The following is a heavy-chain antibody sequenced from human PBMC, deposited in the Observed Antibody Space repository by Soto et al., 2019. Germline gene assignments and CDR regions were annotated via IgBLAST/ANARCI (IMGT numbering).Heavy chain of an antibody. CDR2: IYYSGST. D-gene: IGHD1-26*01. V-gene: IGHV4-59*01. CDR3: ARANGNEWVY. Sequence: SETLSLTCTVSGGSISSYYWSWIRQPPGKGLEWIGYIYYSGSTNYNPSLKSRVTISVDTSKNQFSLKLSSVTAADTAVYYCARANGNEWVYWGQGTLVTVSS. J-gene: IGHJ4*02. CDR1: GGSISSYY.